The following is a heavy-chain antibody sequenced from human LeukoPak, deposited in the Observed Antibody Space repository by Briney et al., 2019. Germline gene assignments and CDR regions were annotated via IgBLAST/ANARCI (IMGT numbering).Heavy chain of an antibody. CDR2: IYYSGST. CDR3: ARVGSLNAFDI. CDR1: GGSISSYY. D-gene: IGHD1-26*01. J-gene: IGHJ3*02. Sequence: SETLSLTCTASGGSISSYYWSWIRQPPGKGLEWIGYIYYSGSTNYNPSLKSRVTISVDTSKNQFSLKLSSVTAADTAVYYCARVGSLNAFDIWGQGTMVTVSS. V-gene: IGHV4-59*01.